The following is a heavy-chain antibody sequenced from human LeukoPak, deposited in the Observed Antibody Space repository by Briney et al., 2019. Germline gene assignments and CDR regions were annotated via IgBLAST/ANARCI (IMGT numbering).Heavy chain of an antibody. CDR3: AKLIAAAGTPDY. D-gene: IGHD6-13*01. CDR1: GFTFSSYG. V-gene: IGHV3-23*01. CDR2: ISGSGGST. J-gene: IGHJ4*02. Sequence: GGSLRLSCAASGFTFSSYGTSWVRQAPGKGLEWVSAISGSGGSTYYADSVKGRFTISRDNSKNTLYLQMNSLRAEDTAVYYCAKLIAAAGTPDYWGQGTLVTVSS.